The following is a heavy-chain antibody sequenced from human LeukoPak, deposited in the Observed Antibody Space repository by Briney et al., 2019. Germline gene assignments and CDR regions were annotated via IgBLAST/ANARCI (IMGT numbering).Heavy chain of an antibody. V-gene: IGHV1-18*01. Sequence: ASVKVSCKASGYTLTSYGISWVRQAPGQGLEWMGWISAYNGNTNYAQKLQGRVTMTTDTSTSTAYMELRSLRSDDTAVYYCASHTKGNWFDPWGQGTLVTVSS. J-gene: IGHJ5*02. CDR1: GYTLTSYG. CDR2: ISAYNGNT. CDR3: ASHTKGNWFDP.